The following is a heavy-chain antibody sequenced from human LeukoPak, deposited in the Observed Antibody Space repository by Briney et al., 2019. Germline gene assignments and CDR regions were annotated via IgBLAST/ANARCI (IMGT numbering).Heavy chain of an antibody. J-gene: IGHJ6*03. D-gene: IGHD3-3*01. Sequence: SETLSLTCTVSGGSISSYYWSWIRQPPGKGLEWIGYIYYSGSTNYNPSLKSRVTISVDTSKNQFSLKLSSVTAADTAVYYCARLEGFLEWLLEGYYMDVWGKGTTVTVSS. CDR2: IYYSGST. CDR1: GGSISSYY. CDR3: ARLEGFLEWLLEGYYMDV. V-gene: IGHV4-59*12.